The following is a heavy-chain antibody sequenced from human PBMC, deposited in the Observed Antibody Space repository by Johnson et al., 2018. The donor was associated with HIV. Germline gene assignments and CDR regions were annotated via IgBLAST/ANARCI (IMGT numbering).Heavy chain of an antibody. CDR1: GFTVSRNY. J-gene: IGHJ3*01. CDR3: AKDRSMDDAFDV. D-gene: IGHD1-26*01. Sequence: VQLVESGGGLIQPGGSLRLSCAVFGFTVSRNYMSWVRQAPGKGMEWVSVIHSGGSTYYADSVKGRFTISRDNSKNTLYLQMNSLRAEETAVYYCAKDRSMDDAFDVWGQGTMVTVSS. CDR2: IHSGGST. V-gene: IGHV3-53*01.